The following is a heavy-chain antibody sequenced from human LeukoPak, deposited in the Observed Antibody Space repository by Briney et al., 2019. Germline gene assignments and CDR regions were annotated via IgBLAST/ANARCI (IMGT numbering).Heavy chain of an antibody. CDR2: IHSSGSS. D-gene: IGHD2/OR15-2a*01. CDR3: ARGVYAWSILGDWFDP. CDR1: GGSISSGTYY. J-gene: IGHJ5*02. Sequence: SQTLSLTCTVSGGSISSGTYYWNWVRQPAGKGLEWIGHIHSSGSSRYNPSLKSRVTISLDTSKNRFSLRLTSVTAADTAVYYCARGVYAWSILGDWFDPWGQGTLVTVTS. V-gene: IGHV4-61*09.